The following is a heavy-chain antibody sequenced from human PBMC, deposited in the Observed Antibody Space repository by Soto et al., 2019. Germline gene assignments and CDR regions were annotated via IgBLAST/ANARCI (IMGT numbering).Heavy chain of an antibody. J-gene: IGHJ4*02. D-gene: IGHD2-15*01. CDR2: IYQSGTT. Sequence: QVQMQESGPGLVRPSTTLSLSCAVSNGSISSTHWWRWLRQSPGKGMEWIGQIYQSGTTHYIPSPGPRVTISFDKTKNQFALELTSLSASHTALYYGARFTEGSDGKTDYSCFDCWGQGTLVTVS. V-gene: IGHV4-4*02. CDR3: ARFTEGSDGKTDYSCFDC. CDR1: NGSISSTHW.